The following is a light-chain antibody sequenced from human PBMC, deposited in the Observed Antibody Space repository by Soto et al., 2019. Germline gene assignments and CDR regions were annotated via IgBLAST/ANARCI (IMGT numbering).Light chain of an antibody. Sequence: QSVLTQPASVSGSPGQSITISCTGTSSDFGGYNSVSWYQQHPGKAPKLMIYEVSNRPSGVSNRFSGSKSGNTASLTISGLQAEDEADYYCSSYTSSSTLNYVFGTGTKVTVL. CDR2: EVS. J-gene: IGLJ1*01. CDR3: SSYTSSSTLNYV. CDR1: SSDFGGYNS. V-gene: IGLV2-14*01.